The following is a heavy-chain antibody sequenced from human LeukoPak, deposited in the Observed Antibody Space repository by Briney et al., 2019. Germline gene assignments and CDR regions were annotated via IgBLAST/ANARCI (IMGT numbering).Heavy chain of an antibody. CDR3: ARDRRYSYGYDAFDI. CDR1: GGSISSSSYY. CDR2: IYYSGST. Sequence: PSETLSLTCTVSGGSISSSSYYWGWIRQPPGQGLEWIGSIYYSGSTYYNPSLKSRVTISVDTSKNQFSLKLSSVTAADTAMYYCARDRRYSYGYDAFDIWGQGTMVTVSS. D-gene: IGHD5-18*01. V-gene: IGHV4-39*07. J-gene: IGHJ3*02.